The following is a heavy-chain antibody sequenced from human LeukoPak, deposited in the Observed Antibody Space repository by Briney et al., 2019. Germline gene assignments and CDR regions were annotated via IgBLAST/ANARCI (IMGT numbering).Heavy chain of an antibody. Sequence: PSETLSLTCTVSGXSIRSSYWSWIRQPPGKGLEWIGHIYYSGTTNGSTNYNPSLKSRVTISVDTSKNQFSLQVRSVTAADTAVYYCARGSGRYYYYGVDVWGQGTTVTVSS. CDR1: GXSIRSSY. CDR3: ARGSGRYYYYGVDV. V-gene: IGHV4-59*01. CDR2: IYYSGTTNGST. D-gene: IGHD7-27*01. J-gene: IGHJ6*02.